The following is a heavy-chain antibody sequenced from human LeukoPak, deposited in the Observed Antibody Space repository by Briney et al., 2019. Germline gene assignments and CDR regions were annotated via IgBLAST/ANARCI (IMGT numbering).Heavy chain of an antibody. Sequence: PGGTLRLSCAASGFTFSSYGMHWVRQAPGKGLEWVAFIRYDGSNKYYADSVKGRFTISRDNSNNTLYQQMNSLRAEDAAVYYCANDQHDYEYWGQGTLVTVSS. V-gene: IGHV3-30*02. J-gene: IGHJ4*02. CDR3: ANDQHDYEY. CDR2: IRYDGSNK. D-gene: IGHD4-17*01. CDR1: GFTFSSYG.